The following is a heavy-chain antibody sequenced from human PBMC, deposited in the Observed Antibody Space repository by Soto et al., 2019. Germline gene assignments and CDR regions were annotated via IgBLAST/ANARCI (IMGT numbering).Heavy chain of an antibody. V-gene: IGHV3-30-3*01. J-gene: IGHJ6*02. CDR3: AREAPDYNLSPGMDV. CDR1: GFTFSSYA. D-gene: IGHD4-4*01. Sequence: QVQLVESGGGVVQPGRSLRLSCAASGFTFSSYAMHWVRQAPGNGLEWVAVISYDGSNKYYADSVKGRFTISRDNSKNTLYLQMNSLRAEDTAVYYCAREAPDYNLSPGMDVWGQGTTVTVSS. CDR2: ISYDGSNK.